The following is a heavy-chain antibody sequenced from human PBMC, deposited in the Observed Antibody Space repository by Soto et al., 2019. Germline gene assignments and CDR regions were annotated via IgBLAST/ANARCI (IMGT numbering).Heavy chain of an antibody. CDR2: IKQDGSEK. V-gene: IGHV3-7*01. Sequence: EVQLVESGGGLVQPGGSLRLSCAASGFTFSSYWMSWVRQAPGKGLEWVANIKQDGSEKYYVDSVKGRFTISRDNAKNSLYLQMNGLRAEDTAVYYCASRIAVHAVDAFDIWGQGTMVTVSS. CDR3: ASRIAVHAVDAFDI. D-gene: IGHD6-19*01. J-gene: IGHJ3*02. CDR1: GFTFSSYW.